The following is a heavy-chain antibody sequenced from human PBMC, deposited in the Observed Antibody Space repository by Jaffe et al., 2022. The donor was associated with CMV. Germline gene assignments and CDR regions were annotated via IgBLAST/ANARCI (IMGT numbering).Heavy chain of an antibody. V-gene: IGHV3-73*02. D-gene: IGHD2-8*02. CDR2: MTGKADNSAT. CDR3: VTGLRDLRNEMAV. CDR1: GFTFSASG. Sequence: EVQLVESGGGLVLPGGSLKLSCAVSGFTFSASGIHWVRQASGKGLEWVGRMTGKADNSATAYGESVKGRFIIHRDDSENTAYLQLNSLQTEDTAIYYCVTGLRDLRNEMAVWGQGTTVTVSS. J-gene: IGHJ6*02.